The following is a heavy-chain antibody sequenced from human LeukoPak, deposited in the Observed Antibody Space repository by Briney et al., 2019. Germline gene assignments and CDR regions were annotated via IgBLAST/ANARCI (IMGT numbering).Heavy chain of an antibody. D-gene: IGHD6-13*01. CDR2: LSGSGGIR. J-gene: IGHJ4*02. V-gene: IGHV3-23*01. Sequence: PGGSLRLSCAASGFTFSSYAMSWVRQAPGKGLEWVSVLSGSGGIRYYADSVKGRFTISRDNSKNTLYLQMNSLRAEGTAVYYCAKRIAAAGIGYYFDYWGQGTLVTVSS. CDR1: GFTFSSYA. CDR3: AKRIAAAGIGYYFDY.